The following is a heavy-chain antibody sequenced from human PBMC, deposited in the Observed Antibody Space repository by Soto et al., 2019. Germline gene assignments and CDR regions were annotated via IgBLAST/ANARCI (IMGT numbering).Heavy chain of an antibody. CDR1: GGTFSSYT. CDR3: ARARYCSGGSCSLSYNWFDP. V-gene: IGHV1-69*02. J-gene: IGHJ5*02. Sequence: SVKVSCKASGGTFSSYTISWVRQAPGQGLEWMGRIIPILGIANYAQKFQGRVTITADKSTSTAYMELSSLRSGDTAVYYCARARYCSGGSCSLSYNWFDPWGQGTLVTVSS. D-gene: IGHD2-15*01. CDR2: IIPILGIA.